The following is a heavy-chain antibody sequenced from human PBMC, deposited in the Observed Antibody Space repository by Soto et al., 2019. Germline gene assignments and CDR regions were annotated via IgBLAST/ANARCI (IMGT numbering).Heavy chain of an antibody. Sequence: EVQLLESGGGLVQPGGSLRLSCAASGFTFSSYAMSWVRQAPGKGLEWVSVISGSDGTTYYADSVKGRFTISKDNSKNTLFLQMNSLRAEDTAVYYCAKQGSGYYTRYFDYWGQGTLVTVSS. V-gene: IGHV3-23*01. CDR2: ISGSDGTT. J-gene: IGHJ4*02. D-gene: IGHD3-22*01. CDR1: GFTFSSYA. CDR3: AKQGSGYYTRYFDY.